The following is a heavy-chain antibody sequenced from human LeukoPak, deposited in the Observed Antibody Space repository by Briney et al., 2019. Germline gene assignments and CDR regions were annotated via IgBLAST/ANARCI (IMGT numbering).Heavy chain of an antibody. V-gene: IGHV3-30*02. CDR1: AFTFSGYG. Sequence: GGSLRLSCAASAFTFSGYGMHWVHQAPGKGLEWVAFIRYDGSNKYYADSVKGRFTISRDNAKNSLYLQMNSLRVEDTAVYYCARDYYGSGPDYWGQGTLVTVSS. CDR3: ARDYYGSGPDY. CDR2: IRYDGSNK. D-gene: IGHD3-10*01. J-gene: IGHJ4*02.